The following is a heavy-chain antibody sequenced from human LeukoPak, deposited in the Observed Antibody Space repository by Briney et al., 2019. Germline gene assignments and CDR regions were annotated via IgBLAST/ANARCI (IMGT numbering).Heavy chain of an antibody. CDR3: AKGASMIVVVHINY. Sequence: GRSLRLSCAASGFTFSSYAMSWVRQAPGKGLEWVSAISGSGGSTYYADSVKGRFTISRDNSKNTLYLQINSLRAEDTAVYYCAKGASMIVVVHINYWGQGTLVTVSS. CDR2: ISGSGGST. J-gene: IGHJ4*02. CDR1: GFTFSSYA. D-gene: IGHD3-22*01. V-gene: IGHV3-23*01.